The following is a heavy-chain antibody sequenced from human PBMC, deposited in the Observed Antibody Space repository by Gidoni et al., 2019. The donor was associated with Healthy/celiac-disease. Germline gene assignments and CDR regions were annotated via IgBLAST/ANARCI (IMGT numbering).Heavy chain of an antibody. Sequence: QVQLQESGPGLVKPSETLSLTCTVSVGSISSYYWSWIRQPPGKGLEWIGYIYYSGSTNYNPSLKSRVTISVDTSKNQFSLKLSSVTAADTAVYYCAREIPGQVAGTDDAFDIWGQGTMVTVSS. J-gene: IGHJ3*02. CDR2: IYYSGST. D-gene: IGHD6-19*01. V-gene: IGHV4-59*01. CDR1: VGSISSYY. CDR3: AREIPGQVAGTDDAFDI.